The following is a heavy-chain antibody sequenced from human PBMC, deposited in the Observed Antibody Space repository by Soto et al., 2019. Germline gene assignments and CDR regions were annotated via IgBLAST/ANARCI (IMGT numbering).Heavy chain of an antibody. CDR2: IYYSGST. CDR1: GGSISRPD. V-gene: IGHV4-59*08. CDR3: ARLYGYDHYFYF. J-gene: IGHJ4*02. Sequence: PSENLSLTCTVSGGSISRPDWSWIRQPPGPGLEWIGYIYYSGSTNYNPSLKSRVTISVGTSKSQFSLRLSSVTAADTAVYFCARLYGYDHYFYFWGQGALVTVSS. D-gene: IGHD5-12*01.